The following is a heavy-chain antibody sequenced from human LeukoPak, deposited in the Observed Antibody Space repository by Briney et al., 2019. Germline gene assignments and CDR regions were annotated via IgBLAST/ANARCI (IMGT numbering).Heavy chain of an antibody. CDR3: ARACGYSYGYSDY. Sequence: ASVKVSCKASGYIFTNYDINWVRQATGQGLEWMGWMNPNSGNTGFAQKFQGRVTMTRNTSKSTAYMELSSLTSEDTAVYYCARACGYSYGYSDYWGQGTLVTVSS. V-gene: IGHV1-8*01. CDR1: GYIFTNYD. CDR2: MNPNSGNT. J-gene: IGHJ4*02. D-gene: IGHD5-18*01.